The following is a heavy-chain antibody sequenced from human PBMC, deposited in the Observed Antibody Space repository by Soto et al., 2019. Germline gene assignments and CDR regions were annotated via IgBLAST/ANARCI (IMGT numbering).Heavy chain of an antibody. CDR1: GGTFSSYA. D-gene: IGHD5-12*01. CDR3: ARDNLRTYGIDV. CDR2: IIPIFGTA. V-gene: IGHV1-69*01. J-gene: IGHJ6*02. Sequence: QVQLEQSGAEVKKPGSSVKVSCKASGGTFSSYAISWVRQAPGQGLEWMGGIIPIFGTANYAQKLQGRVTITADESMSTAYMELSSLRSQDTAVYYCARDNLRTYGIDVWGQGTTVTVSS.